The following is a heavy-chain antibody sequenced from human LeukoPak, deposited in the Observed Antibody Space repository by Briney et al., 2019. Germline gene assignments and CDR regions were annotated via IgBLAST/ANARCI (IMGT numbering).Heavy chain of an antibody. J-gene: IGHJ4*02. V-gene: IGHV3-7*03. CDR2: IKTDGSQI. Sequence: PGGSLRLSCVASGFTFSSYWMTWVRQAPGKGLEWVANIKTDGSQIYYVDSVKGRFTISRDNAKNSLYLQMNSLRAEDTAVYYCARDPGSGYEEHFDYWGQGTLVTVSS. D-gene: IGHD5-12*01. CDR1: GFTFSSYW. CDR3: ARDPGSGYEEHFDY.